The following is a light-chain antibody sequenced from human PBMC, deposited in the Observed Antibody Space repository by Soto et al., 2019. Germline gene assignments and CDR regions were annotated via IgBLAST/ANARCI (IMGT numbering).Light chain of an antibody. CDR2: KAS. CDR3: QQYNSYPLT. V-gene: IGKV1-5*03. J-gene: IGKJ5*01. Sequence: DIQMTQSPSTLSASVGDRVTITCRASQSISSLLAWYQQKPGRAPTLLIYKASTLESGVSPRFSGSGSGTEFTLTISSLQPDDFATYYCQQYNSYPLTFGQGTRLEIK. CDR1: QSISSL.